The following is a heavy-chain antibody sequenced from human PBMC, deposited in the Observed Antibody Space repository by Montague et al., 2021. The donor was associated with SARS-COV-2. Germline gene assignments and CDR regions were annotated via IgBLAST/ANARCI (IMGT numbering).Heavy chain of an antibody. Sequence: SETLSLTCTVSGGSISSSSYFWGWTRQTPGKGLEWIGNIYYSGTTYYSPSLKSRVTISVDTSKNQFSLRLSSVTAADTAVYSCASPNRAQCYSSGWFDYWGQGTLVTVSS. CDR1: GGSISSSSYF. J-gene: IGHJ4*02. CDR3: ASPNRAQCYSSGWFDY. D-gene: IGHD6-19*01. V-gene: IGHV4-39*01. CDR2: IYYSGTT.